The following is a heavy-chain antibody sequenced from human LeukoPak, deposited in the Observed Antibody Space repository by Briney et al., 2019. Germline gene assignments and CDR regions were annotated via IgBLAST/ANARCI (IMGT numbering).Heavy chain of an antibody. J-gene: IGHJ4*02. Sequence: SETLSLTCTVSGGSISSSTYYWGWIRQPPGKGLEWIGSIYYSGATYYNPSLKSRVTISIDTSKNQFSLRLSSVTAADTAVYYCASPGSGSYYYFDYWGRGTLVTVSS. D-gene: IGHD1-26*01. CDR2: IYYSGAT. CDR1: GGSISSSTYY. V-gene: IGHV4-39*01. CDR3: ASPGSGSYYYFDY.